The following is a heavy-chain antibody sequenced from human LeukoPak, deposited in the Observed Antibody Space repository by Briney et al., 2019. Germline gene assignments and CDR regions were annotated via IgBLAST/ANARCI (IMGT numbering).Heavy chain of an antibody. V-gene: IGHV4-39*07. J-gene: IGHJ4*02. CDR1: GGSISSSSYY. D-gene: IGHD6-19*01. CDR3: ARGHSSGWVVY. Sequence: SETLSLTCTVSGGSISSSSYYWGWIRQPPGKGLEWIGSIYYSGSTYYNPSLKSRVTISVDTSKNQFSLKLSSVTAADTAVYYCARGHSSGWVVYWGQGTLVTVSS. CDR2: IYYSGST.